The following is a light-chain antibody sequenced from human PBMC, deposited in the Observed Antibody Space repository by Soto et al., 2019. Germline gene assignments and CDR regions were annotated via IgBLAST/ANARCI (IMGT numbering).Light chain of an antibody. J-gene: IGLJ2*01. Sequence: QSALTQPASVSGSPGQSITISCTGTSSDVGGYDLVSWYQQHPGKAPKLIIDQDTQRPSGVSDRFSASKSGNTASLTISGLQTEDEADYYCCSYAGTYTLILGGGTKLTVL. CDR3: CSYAGTYTLI. CDR2: QDT. V-gene: IGLV2-23*01. CDR1: SSDVGGYDL.